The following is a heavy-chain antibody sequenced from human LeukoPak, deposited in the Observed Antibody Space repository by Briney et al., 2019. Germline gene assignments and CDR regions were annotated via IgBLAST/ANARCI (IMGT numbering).Heavy chain of an antibody. CDR2: INPNSGGT. Sequence: ASVKVSCKASRYTFTGYYIHWVRQAPGQGLEWMGWINPNSGGTNYAQKFQGRVTMTRDTSIHTAYMELSRLRSDDTAVYYCARAVAAAGTGAEYFQHWGQGTLVTVSS. CDR3: ARAVAAAGTGAEYFQH. V-gene: IGHV1-2*02. D-gene: IGHD6-13*01. CDR1: RYTFTGYY. J-gene: IGHJ1*01.